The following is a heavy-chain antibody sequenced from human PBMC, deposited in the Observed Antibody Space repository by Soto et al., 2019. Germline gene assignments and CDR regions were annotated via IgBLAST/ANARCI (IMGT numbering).Heavy chain of an antibody. CDR2: IKQDGSEK. CDR1: GFTFSSYW. J-gene: IGHJ4*02. CDR3: TRVRTPSKCYFDY. D-gene: IGHD6-6*01. Sequence: EVQLVEAGGGLVQPGGSLRLSCAASGFTFSSYWMSWVRQAPGKGLEWVANIKQDGSEKYYVDSVKGRFTICRDNAKNSLYLQMSSLRAEDPAVYYCTRVRTPSKCYFDYWGQGTLVTVSS. V-gene: IGHV3-7*01.